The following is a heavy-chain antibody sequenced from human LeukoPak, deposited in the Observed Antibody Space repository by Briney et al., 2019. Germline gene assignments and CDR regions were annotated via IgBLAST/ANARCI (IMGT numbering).Heavy chain of an antibody. V-gene: IGHV3-11*06. CDR2: ISSSSSYT. D-gene: IGHD2-15*01. CDR3: ARDCGGSCFTPDFDY. Sequence: PGGSLRLSCAASGVTFSDYYMSWIRQAPGKGLEWVSYISSSSSYTNYADSVKGRFTISRDNAKNSLYLQMNSLRAEDTAVYYCARDCGGSCFTPDFDYWGQGSLVTVSS. J-gene: IGHJ4*02. CDR1: GVTFSDYY.